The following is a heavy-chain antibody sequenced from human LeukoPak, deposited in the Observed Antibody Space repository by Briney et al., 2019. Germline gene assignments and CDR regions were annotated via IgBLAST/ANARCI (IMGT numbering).Heavy chain of an antibody. CDR2: MSYDEAKK. V-gene: IGHV3-30-3*01. Sequence: GGSLRLSCAASGFTFLAYSMHWVRQAPGKGLEWVAVMSYDEAKKYYADSVKGRFTVSRDNSKNTLYLEMDSLTDDDTAVYYCARDEEAGGLDVWGQGTTVTVSS. CDR3: ARDEEAGGLDV. J-gene: IGHJ6*02. D-gene: IGHD3-10*01. CDR1: GFTFLAYS.